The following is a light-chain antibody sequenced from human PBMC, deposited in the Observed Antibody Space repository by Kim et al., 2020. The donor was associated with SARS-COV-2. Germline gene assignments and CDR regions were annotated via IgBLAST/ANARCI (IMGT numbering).Light chain of an antibody. V-gene: IGLV2-14*03. CDR2: DVS. J-gene: IGLJ1*01. CDR3: NSYTTSSTYV. Sequence: GQSLPISCTGTISDVGFYDYVSWYQHHPGKAPKLLIHDVSDRPSGVSNRFSGSKSGNTASLTISGLQAEDEADYYCNSYTTSSTYVFGTGTKVTVL. CDR1: ISDVGFYDY.